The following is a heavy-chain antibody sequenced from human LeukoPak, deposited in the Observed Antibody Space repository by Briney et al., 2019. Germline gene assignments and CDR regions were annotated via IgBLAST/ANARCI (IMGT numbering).Heavy chain of an antibody. Sequence: SETLSLTCTVSGVTIRTYYWNWIRQPPGKGPEWIGYIYRGSTNYNPSFESRVTISVDTSKNQFSLKLSSVTAADTAVYYCARGGDYEIDYWGQGILVTVSS. CDR1: GVTIRTYY. CDR2: IYRGST. V-gene: IGHV4-59*01. CDR3: ARGGDYEIDY. J-gene: IGHJ4*02. D-gene: IGHD4-17*01.